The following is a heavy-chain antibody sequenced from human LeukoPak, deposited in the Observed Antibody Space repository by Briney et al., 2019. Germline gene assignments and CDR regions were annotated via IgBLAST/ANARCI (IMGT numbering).Heavy chain of an antibody. CDR3: ARVGWFGGFYFDY. CDR1: GFTFSSHA. J-gene: IGHJ4*02. D-gene: IGHD3-10*01. V-gene: IGHV3-48*03. Sequence: PGGSLRLSCAASGFTFSSHAMSWVRQAPGKGLEWVSYISSGGSTIYYADSVKGRFTISRDNAKNSLYLQMNSLRAEDTAVYYCARVGWFGGFYFDYWGQGILVTVSS. CDR2: ISSGGSTI.